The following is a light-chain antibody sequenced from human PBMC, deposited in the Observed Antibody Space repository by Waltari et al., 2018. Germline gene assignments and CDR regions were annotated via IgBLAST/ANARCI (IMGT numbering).Light chain of an antibody. CDR3: AAWDDSLSGPV. Sequence: QSVLTQPPSASGTPGQRVTCSCTGSSSNIGTNYVYLYQQLPGTAPKLLIYRNNQRTSGVPDRFSGSKSGTSASLTISVLRSEDEADYYCAAWDDSLSGPVFGGGAKLTVL. CDR2: RNN. V-gene: IGLV1-47*01. CDR1: SSNIGTNY. J-gene: IGLJ2*01.